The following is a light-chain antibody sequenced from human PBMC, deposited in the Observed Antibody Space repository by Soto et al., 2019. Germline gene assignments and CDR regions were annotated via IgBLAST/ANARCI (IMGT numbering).Light chain of an antibody. V-gene: IGLV2-14*03. CDR1: SSDVGSYNS. CDR2: DVS. Sequence: QSVLAQPASVSWSPGQSLAISCTGTSSDVGSYNSVSWYQQYPGKAPTLMIHDVSNRPSGVSDRFSGSKSGNTASLTISGLQAEDEADYYCSSFTSSSSYVFGSGTKLTVL. J-gene: IGLJ1*01. CDR3: SSFTSSSSYV.